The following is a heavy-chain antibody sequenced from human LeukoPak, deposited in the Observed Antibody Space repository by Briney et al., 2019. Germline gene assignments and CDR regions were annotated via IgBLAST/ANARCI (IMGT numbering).Heavy chain of an antibody. CDR3: ARLYYYDSSGYYPLGGYYFDY. J-gene: IGHJ4*02. CDR1: GYSFTSYW. Sequence: GESLKISCKGSGYSFTSYWIGWVRQMPGKGLEWMGIFYPGDSDTRYSPSFQGQVTFSADKSISTASLQWTSLKASDTAMYYCARLYYYDSSGYYPLGGYYFDYWSQGTLVTVSS. V-gene: IGHV5-51*01. D-gene: IGHD3-22*01. CDR2: FYPGDSDT.